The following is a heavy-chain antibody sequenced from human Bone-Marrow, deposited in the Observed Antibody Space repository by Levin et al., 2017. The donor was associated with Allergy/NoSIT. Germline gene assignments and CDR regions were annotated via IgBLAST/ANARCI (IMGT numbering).Heavy chain of an antibody. V-gene: IGHV3-9*01. CDR2: INWSSSNM. CDR3: AKAVTDFWSAYDL. CDR1: GFTFDDYA. Sequence: HSGGSLRLSCAASGFTFDDYAMHWVRQAPGKGLEWVSGINWSSSNMVYADSVKGRFTISRDNAKNSLFLQMNSLRVEDTALYYCAKAVTDFWSAYDLWGRGTLVTVSS. J-gene: IGHJ2*01. D-gene: IGHD3-3*01.